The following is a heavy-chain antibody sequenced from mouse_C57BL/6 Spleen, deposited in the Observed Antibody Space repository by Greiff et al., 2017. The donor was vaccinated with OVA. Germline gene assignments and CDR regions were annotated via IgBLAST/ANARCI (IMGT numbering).Heavy chain of an antibody. D-gene: IGHD1-1*01. CDR2: INPSTGGT. J-gene: IGHJ1*03. Sequence: EVQLQQSGPELVKPGASVKISCKASGYSFTGYYMNWVKQSPEKSLEWIGEINPSTGGTTYNQKFKAKATLTVDKSSSTAYMQLKSLTSEDSAVYYCARYYPVGYFDGWGTGTTVTVSS. CDR3: ARYYPVGYFDG. V-gene: IGHV1-42*01. CDR1: GYSFTGYY.